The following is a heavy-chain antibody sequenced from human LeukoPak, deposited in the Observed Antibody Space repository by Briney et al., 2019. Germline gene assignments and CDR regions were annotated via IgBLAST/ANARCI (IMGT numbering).Heavy chain of an antibody. Sequence: GRSLRLSCAASGFTFDDYAMHWVRQAPGKGLEWVSGISWNSGSIGYADSVKGRFTISRGNAKNSLYLQMNSLRAEDTALYYCAKAGRYGSSGYFDYWGQGTLVTVSS. CDR3: AKAGRYGSSGYFDY. CDR1: GFTFDDYA. J-gene: IGHJ4*02. D-gene: IGHD3-22*01. V-gene: IGHV3-9*01. CDR2: ISWNSGSI.